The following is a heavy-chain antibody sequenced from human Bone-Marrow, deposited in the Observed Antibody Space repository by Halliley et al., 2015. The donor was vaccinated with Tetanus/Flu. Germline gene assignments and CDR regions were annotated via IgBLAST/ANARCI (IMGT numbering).Heavy chain of an antibody. CDR2: GSKQ. J-gene: IGHJ3*02. Sequence: GSKQSYMDSVKGRFTISRDNAENALYLQMNSLRADDTAVYYCARDRSPQSSYYDSRVYYDAFDIWGQGTTVTVSS. V-gene: IGHV3-7*04. D-gene: IGHD3-22*01. CDR3: ARDRSPQSSYYDSRVYYDAFDI.